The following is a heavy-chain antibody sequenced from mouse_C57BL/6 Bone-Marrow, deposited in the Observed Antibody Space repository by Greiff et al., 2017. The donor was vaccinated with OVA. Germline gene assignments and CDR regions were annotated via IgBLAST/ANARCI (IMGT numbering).Heavy chain of an antibody. CDR2: IYPGNSDT. V-gene: IGHV1-5*01. CDR3: TSPRDSAGAVDY. J-gene: IGHJ4*01. CDR1: GYTFTSYW. Sequence: VQLKESGTVLARPGASVKMSCKTSGYTFTSYWMHWVKQRPGQGLEWIGAIYPGNSDTSYNQKFKGKAKLTAVTSASTTYMELSSLTNEDSAVYYCTSPRDSAGAVDYWGQGTSVTVSS. D-gene: IGHD3-2*02.